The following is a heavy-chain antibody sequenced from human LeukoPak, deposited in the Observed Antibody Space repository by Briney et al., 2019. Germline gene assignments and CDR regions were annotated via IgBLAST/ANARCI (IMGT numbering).Heavy chain of an antibody. CDR3: ARDEAGRGYGDRLSPDY. V-gene: IGHV4-39*07. Sequence: PSETLSLTCTVSGGSISSSSYYWGWIRQPPGKGLEWIGSIYYSGSTYYNPSLKSRVTISVDTSKNQFSLKLSSVTAADTAVYYCARDEAGRGYGDRLSPDYWGQGTLVTVSS. J-gene: IGHJ4*02. D-gene: IGHD4-17*01. CDR2: IYYSGST. CDR1: GGSISSSSYY.